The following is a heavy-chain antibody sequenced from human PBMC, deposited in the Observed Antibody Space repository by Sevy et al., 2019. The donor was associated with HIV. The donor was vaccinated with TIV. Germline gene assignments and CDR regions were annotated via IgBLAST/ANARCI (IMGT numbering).Heavy chain of an antibody. CDR1: GDSVSTSSAT. J-gene: IGHJ6*02. D-gene: IGHD1-7*01. CDR2: TYYRSKWYS. CDR3: ARGDELNSYYYGMDV. Sequence: SQTLSLTCAISGDSVSTSSATWNWFRQSPSRGLEWLGRTYYRSKWYSDYEVSVKGRVTINPDTSKNQFSLHLESVTPEDTGVYFCARGDELNSYYYGMDVWGQGTTVTVSS. V-gene: IGHV6-1*01.